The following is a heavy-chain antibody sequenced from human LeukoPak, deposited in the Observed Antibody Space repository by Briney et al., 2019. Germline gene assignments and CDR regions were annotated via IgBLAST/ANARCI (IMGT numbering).Heavy chain of an antibody. CDR3: TREGGGVEAAFDY. CDR2: TYYRSKWKN. J-gene: IGHJ4*02. V-gene: IGHV6-1*01. Sequence: SQTLSLTCVISGDSVSSNSACWNWIRQSPSRGLEWLGRTYYRSKWKNDYAPSVRGRITINPDTSKNQFSLQLNSVTPDDTAVYYCTREGGGVEAAFDYWGQGTLVTVSS. D-gene: IGHD3-16*01. CDR1: GDSVSSNSAC.